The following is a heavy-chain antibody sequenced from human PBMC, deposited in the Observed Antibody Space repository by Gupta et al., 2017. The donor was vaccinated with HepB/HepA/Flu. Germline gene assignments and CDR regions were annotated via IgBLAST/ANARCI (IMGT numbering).Heavy chain of an antibody. CDR3: ARDYRPGDYWGPSESVGAFDI. D-gene: IGHD4-17*01. Sequence: EVQLVESGGGLVKPGGSLRLSCAASGFTFSSYSMNWVRQAPGKGLEWGSSISRSSSYIYYADSVKGRLTISRDNAKNSLYLQMNSLRAEDTAVYYCARDYRPGDYWGPSESVGAFDIWGQGTMVTVSS. CDR1: GFTFSSYS. V-gene: IGHV3-21*01. J-gene: IGHJ3*02. CDR2: ISRSSSYI.